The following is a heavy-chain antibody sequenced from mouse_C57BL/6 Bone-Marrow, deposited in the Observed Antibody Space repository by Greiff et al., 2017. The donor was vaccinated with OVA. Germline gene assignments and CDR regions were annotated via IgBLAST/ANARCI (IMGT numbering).Heavy chain of an antibody. CDR3: ARERTFYAMDY. V-gene: IGHV1-64*01. Sequence: QVQLQQSGAELVKPGASVKLSCKASGYTFTSYWMHWVKQRPGQGLEWIGMIHPNSGSTKYNEKFKSKATLTVDKSSSTAYMQLSSLTSEDSAVYYCARERTFYAMDYWGQGTSVTVAS. J-gene: IGHJ4*01. CDR1: GYTFTSYW. CDR2: IHPNSGST.